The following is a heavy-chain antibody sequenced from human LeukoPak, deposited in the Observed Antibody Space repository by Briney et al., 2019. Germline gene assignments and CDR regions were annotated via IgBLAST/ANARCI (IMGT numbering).Heavy chain of an antibody. CDR3: ARDSSGLGY. V-gene: IGHV4-61*02. J-gene: IGHJ4*02. D-gene: IGHD6-19*01. CDR1: GGSISSGSYY. CDR2: IYTSGST. Sequence: SETLSLTCTVSGGSISSGSYYWSWIRQPAGKGLEWIGRIYTSGSTNYNPSLKSRVTISVDTSKNQFSLKLSSVTAADTAVYYCARDSSGLGYWGQGTLVTVSS.